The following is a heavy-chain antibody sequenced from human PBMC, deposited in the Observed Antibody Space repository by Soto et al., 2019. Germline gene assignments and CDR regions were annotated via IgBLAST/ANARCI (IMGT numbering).Heavy chain of an antibody. CDR3: ARSRSGAVADAFDF. V-gene: IGHV3-30*04. CDR2: ISRDGSNR. D-gene: IGHD3-10*01. Sequence: QVQVVESGGGVVQPGRSVRLSCEASGFIFSRYAIHWVRQAPGKGLEWLAVISRDGSNRYYLDSGKGRFTISRDNYKNTLDLQMNSLREDDTALYYCARSRSGAVADAFDFWGQGTLVTVSS. CDR1: GFIFSRYA. J-gene: IGHJ4*02.